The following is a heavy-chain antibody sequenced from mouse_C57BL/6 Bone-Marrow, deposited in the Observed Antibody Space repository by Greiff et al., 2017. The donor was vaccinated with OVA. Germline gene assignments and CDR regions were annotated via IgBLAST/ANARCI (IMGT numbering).Heavy chain of an antibody. CDR2: ISSGGSYT. Sequence: EVKVVESGGDLVKPGGSLKLSCAASGFTFSSYGMSWVRQTPDKRLEWVATISSGGSYTYYPDSVKGRFTISRDNAKNTLYLQMSSLKSEDTAMYYCASLLYYYGSSYYFDYWGQGTTLTVSS. J-gene: IGHJ2*01. D-gene: IGHD1-1*01. CDR1: GFTFSSYG. V-gene: IGHV5-6*01. CDR3: ASLLYYYGSSYYFDY.